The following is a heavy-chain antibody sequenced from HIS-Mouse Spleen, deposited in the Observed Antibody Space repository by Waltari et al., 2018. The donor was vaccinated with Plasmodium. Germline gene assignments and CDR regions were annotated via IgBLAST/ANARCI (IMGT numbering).Heavy chain of an antibody. CDR2: IYYSGST. D-gene: IGHD1-26*01. Sequence: QLQLQESGPGLVKPSETLSLTCTVSGGPISSSSYSWGWIRQPPGKGLEWIGSIYYSGSTYYNPSLKSRVTISVDTSKNQFSLKLSSVTAADTAVYYCARRGGSYYYFDYWGQGTLVTVSS. CDR1: GGPISSSSYS. CDR3: ARRGGSYYYFDY. J-gene: IGHJ4*02. V-gene: IGHV4-39*01.